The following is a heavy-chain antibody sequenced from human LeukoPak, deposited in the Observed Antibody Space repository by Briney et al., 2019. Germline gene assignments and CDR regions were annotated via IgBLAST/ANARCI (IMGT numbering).Heavy chain of an antibody. CDR2: ISSSGSTI. V-gene: IGHV3-11*01. Sequence: PGGSLRLSCAASGFTFSDYYMSWIRQAPGKGLEWVSYISSSGSTIYYADSVKGRFTISRDNAKNSLYLQMNSLRAEDTAVYYCAREMGLYYGSGSYYKWAYYYYYMDVWGKGTTVTISS. J-gene: IGHJ6*03. D-gene: IGHD3-10*01. CDR3: AREMGLYYGSGSYYKWAYYYYYMDV. CDR1: GFTFSDYY.